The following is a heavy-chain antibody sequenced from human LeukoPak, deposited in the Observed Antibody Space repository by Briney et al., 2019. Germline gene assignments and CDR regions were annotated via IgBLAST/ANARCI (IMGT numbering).Heavy chain of an antibody. CDR3: AREQPIYDSSGY. Sequence: GGSLRLSCAASGFTFSSYSMNWVRQAPGKGLEWVSSISSSSSYIYYADSVKGRFTISRDDAKNSLYLQMNSLRAEDTAVYYCAREQPIYDSSGYWGQGTLVTVSS. J-gene: IGHJ4*02. CDR1: GFTFSSYS. CDR2: ISSSSSYI. D-gene: IGHD3-22*01. V-gene: IGHV3-21*01.